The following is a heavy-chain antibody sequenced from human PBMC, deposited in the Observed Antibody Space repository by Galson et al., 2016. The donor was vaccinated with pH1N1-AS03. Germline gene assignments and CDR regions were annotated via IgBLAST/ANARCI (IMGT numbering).Heavy chain of an antibody. J-gene: IGHJ4*02. CDR2: ISSIGSYI. Sequence: SLRLSCAASGFTFSSYSMTWVRQAPGKGLEWVSSISSIGSYIYYADSVKGRSTISRDNAKNSLYLQMNSLRAEDTAVYFCARERGPGGDYADVLDYWGQGTLVTVSS. V-gene: IGHV3-21*01. CDR3: ARERGPGGDYADVLDY. CDR1: GFTFSSYS. D-gene: IGHD4-17*01.